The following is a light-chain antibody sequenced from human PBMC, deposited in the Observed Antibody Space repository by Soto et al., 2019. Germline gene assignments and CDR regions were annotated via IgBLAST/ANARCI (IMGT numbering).Light chain of an antibody. CDR3: QQSASLPPT. CDR2: GAS. CDR1: QGISSW. J-gene: IGKJ4*01. Sequence: DIQMTQSQSSVSASVGDRVAITCRARQGISSWLAWYQQKPGKAPKLLIYGASRLQSGVPSRFSGSGSRTDFTLTISSLQPEDFATYYCQQSASLPPTFGGGTNVEIK. V-gene: IGKV1-12*01.